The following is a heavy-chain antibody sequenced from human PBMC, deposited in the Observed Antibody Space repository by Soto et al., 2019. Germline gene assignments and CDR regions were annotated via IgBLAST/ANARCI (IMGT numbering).Heavy chain of an antibody. J-gene: IGHJ4*02. CDR2: IYYSGST. D-gene: IGHD6-19*01. V-gene: IGHV4-59*01. Sequence: TSETLSLTCTVSGGSISSYYWSWIRQPPGKGLEWIGYIYYSGSTNYNPSLKSRVTISVDTSKNQFSLKLSSVTAADTAVYYCARWGSGWYKETFDYWGQGTLVTVS. CDR3: ARWGSGWYKETFDY. CDR1: GGSISSYY.